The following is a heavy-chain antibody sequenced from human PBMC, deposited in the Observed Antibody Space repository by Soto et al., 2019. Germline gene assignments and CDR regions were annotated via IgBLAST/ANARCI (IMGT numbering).Heavy chain of an antibody. Sequence: QVQLVQSGDEVKKPGASVKVSCKASGYTFTNYGIIWVRQAPGQGLEWMGWINGYNGNTVYTQKIQGRLTMTAETSPGTAYMELRSLRSDDTAVYYCVREGGGVYYYYGMDVWGQGTTVIVSS. CDR1: GYTFTNYG. CDR3: VREGGGVYYYYGMDV. D-gene: IGHD3-10*01. CDR2: INGYNGNT. J-gene: IGHJ6*02. V-gene: IGHV1-18*01.